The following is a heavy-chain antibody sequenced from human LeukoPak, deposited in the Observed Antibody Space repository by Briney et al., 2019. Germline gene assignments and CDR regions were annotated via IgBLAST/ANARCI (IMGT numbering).Heavy chain of an antibody. V-gene: IGHV3-21*01. CDR3: ARGLYGSGSYTFDY. D-gene: IGHD3-10*01. CDR2: ITSISDYI. Sequence: RTGGSLRLSCAASGFTFSTYTMNWVRQAPGKGLAWVSSITSISDYIYYADSVKGRFTISRDNAKNSLYLQMNSLRAEDTAVYYCARGLYGSGSYTFDYWGQGTLVTVSS. CDR1: GFTFSTYT. J-gene: IGHJ4*02.